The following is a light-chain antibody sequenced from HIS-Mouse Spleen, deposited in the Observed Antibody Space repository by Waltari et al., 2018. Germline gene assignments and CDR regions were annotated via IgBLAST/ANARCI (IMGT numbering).Light chain of an antibody. V-gene: IGKV3-11*01. J-gene: IGKJ2*01. Sequence: EIVLTQSPATLSLSPGERATLSCRASQRVSSYLAWYQQKPGQAPRLLIYDASNRATGSPARFSGSGSGTDFTLTISSLEPEDFAVYYCQQRSNWPLFGQGTKLEIK. CDR1: QRVSSY. CDR3: QQRSNWPL. CDR2: DAS.